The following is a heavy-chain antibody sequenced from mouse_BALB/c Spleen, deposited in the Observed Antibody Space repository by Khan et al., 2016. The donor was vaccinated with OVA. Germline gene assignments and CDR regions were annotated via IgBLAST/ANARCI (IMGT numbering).Heavy chain of an antibody. CDR2: IDPFSGDT. Sequence: EVQLQQSGPELMKPGASVKISCKASGYSFTSYYIHWVMQSHGKSLEWIGYIDPFSGDTTYNQNFKGKATLTVDKSSSTAYIHLSSLTSEDSAVYYCKRHSYVAWFTYWGQGTLVTVSA. CDR1: GYSFTSYY. CDR3: KRHSYVAWFTY. V-gene: IGHV1S135*01. D-gene: IGHD2-12*01. J-gene: IGHJ3*01.